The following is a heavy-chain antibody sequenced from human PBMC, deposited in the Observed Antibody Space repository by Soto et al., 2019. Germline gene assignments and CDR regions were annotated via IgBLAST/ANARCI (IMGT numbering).Heavy chain of an antibody. V-gene: IGHV1-8*01. J-gene: IGHJ6*03. CDR1: GYTFTSYD. CDR2: MNPNSGNT. CDR3: ARLPGSSGYWDSYYHYYMDV. D-gene: IGHD3-3*01. Sequence: ASVKVSCKASGYTFTSYDINWVRQATGQGLEWMGWMNPNSGNTGYAQKFQGRVTMTRNTSISTAYMELSSLRSEDTAVYYCARLPGSSGYWDSYYHYYMDVWGKGTTVTVSS.